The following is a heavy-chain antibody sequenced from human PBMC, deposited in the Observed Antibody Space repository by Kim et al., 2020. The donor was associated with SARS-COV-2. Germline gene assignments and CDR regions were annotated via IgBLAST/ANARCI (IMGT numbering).Heavy chain of an antibody. D-gene: IGHD3-3*01. CDR1: GGSISSSSYY. CDR2: IYYSGST. V-gene: IGHV4-39*01. Sequence: SDTLSLTCTVSGGSISSSSYYWGWVRQPPGKGLEWIGSIYYSGSTYYNPSLKSRVTISVDTSKNQFSLKLSSVTAADTAVYYCARRGRNNPYFDFWSGYYFDYWGQGTLVTVSS. CDR3: ARRGRNNPYFDFWSGYYFDY. J-gene: IGHJ4*02.